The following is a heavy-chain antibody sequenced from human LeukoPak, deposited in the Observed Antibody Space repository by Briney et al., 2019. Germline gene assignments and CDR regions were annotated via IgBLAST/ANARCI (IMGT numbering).Heavy chain of an antibody. CDR2: ISSSSSYI. J-gene: IGHJ3*02. CDR1: GFTFSSYS. D-gene: IGHD5-12*01. Sequence: PGGSLRLSCSASGFTFSSYSMNWVRQAPGKGLEWVSSISSSSSYIYYADSVKGRFTISRDNAKNSLYLQMNSLRAEDTAVYYCARDSGSVATPFDIWGQGTMVTVSS. V-gene: IGHV3-21*01. CDR3: ARDSGSVATPFDI.